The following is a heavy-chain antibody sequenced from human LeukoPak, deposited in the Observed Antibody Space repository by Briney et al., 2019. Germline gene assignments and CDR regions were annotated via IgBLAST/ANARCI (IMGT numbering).Heavy chain of an antibody. Sequence: ASVKVSCKASGYTFTGYYMHWVRQASGQGLEWMGRINPNSGGTNYAQKFQGRVTMTRDTSISTAYMELSRLRSDDTAVYYCARWGNYYDSSGKPIDYWGQGTLVTVSS. CDR2: INPNSGGT. D-gene: IGHD3-22*01. CDR3: ARWGNYYDSSGKPIDY. V-gene: IGHV1-2*06. J-gene: IGHJ4*02. CDR1: GYTFTGYY.